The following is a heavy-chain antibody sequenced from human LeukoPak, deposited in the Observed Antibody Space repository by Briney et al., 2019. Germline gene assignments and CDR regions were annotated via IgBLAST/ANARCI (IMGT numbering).Heavy chain of an antibody. CDR3: ARRYGSGSSGTFDY. V-gene: IGHV4-59*01. J-gene: IGHJ4*02. Sequence: SETLSLTCTVSGGSISSYYWSWLRHPPGKGLEGIGNIYYSGSTNYNPSLKSRVTISVDTSKTQFSLKLSSVTAADTAVYYCARRYGSGSSGTFDYWGQGTLVTVSS. D-gene: IGHD3-10*01. CDR1: GGSISSYY. CDR2: IYYSGST.